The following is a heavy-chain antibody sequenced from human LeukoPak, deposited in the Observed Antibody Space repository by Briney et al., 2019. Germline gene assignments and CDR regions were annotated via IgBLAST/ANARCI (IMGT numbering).Heavy chain of an antibody. CDR2: IYPSGST. V-gene: IGHV4-30-2*01. CDR3: ASKIDAFDI. CDR1: GGSISSGAYS. Sequence: SETLSLTCAVSGGSISSGAYSWSWIRQPPGKGLEWIGNIYPSGSTYYNPSLKSRVTISVGRSKNQFSLKLTSVTAADTAVYYCASKIDAFDIWGQGTMVIVSS. J-gene: IGHJ3*02.